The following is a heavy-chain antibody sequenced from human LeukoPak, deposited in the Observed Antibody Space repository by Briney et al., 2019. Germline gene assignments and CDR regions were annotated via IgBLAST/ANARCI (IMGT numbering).Heavy chain of an antibody. J-gene: IGHJ5*01. CDR2: IKSKTDGGTT. D-gene: IGHD2-15*01. V-gene: IGHV3-15*01. CDR3: ARGTLEHCSGASCYPLDS. Sequence: PGGSLRLSCAASGFTFRNAWMSWVRQAPGKGLEWVGRIKSKTDGGTTEYAAPVKGRFTISRDDSKSTLYLQMNSLRAEDTAVYYCARGTLEHCSGASCYPLDSWGQGTLVTVSS. CDR1: GFTFRNAW.